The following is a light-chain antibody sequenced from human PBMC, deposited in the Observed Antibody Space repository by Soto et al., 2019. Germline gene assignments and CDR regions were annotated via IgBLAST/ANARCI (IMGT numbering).Light chain of an antibody. J-gene: IGKJ2*01. CDR2: DAS. CDR1: QSVSSY. CDR3: QQRFNWPRFT. V-gene: IGKV3-11*01. Sequence: EIVLTQSPATLSLSPGERATLSCRASQSVSSYLAWYQQKPGQAPRLLIYDASNRSTGIPARFSGGGSGTDFTLTISSLEPEVFAVDYCQQRFNWPRFTFGQGTKLEIK.